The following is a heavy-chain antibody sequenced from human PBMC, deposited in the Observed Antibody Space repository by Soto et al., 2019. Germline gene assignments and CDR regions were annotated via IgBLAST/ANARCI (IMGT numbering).Heavy chain of an antibody. J-gene: IGHJ4*02. V-gene: IGHV1-8*01. CDR3: ARAIRMFLILSITYSIVY. CDR1: AYTFTNHD. CDR2: MNPDSGSA. Sequence: ASVKVSCKASAYTFTNHDINWVRQATGQGLEWMGWMNPDSGSAGYAQKFQGRVTMTRDTSINTAYMELSSLTSDDTAVYYCARAIRMFLILSITYSIVYSRQTILVTVS. D-gene: IGHD1-20*01.